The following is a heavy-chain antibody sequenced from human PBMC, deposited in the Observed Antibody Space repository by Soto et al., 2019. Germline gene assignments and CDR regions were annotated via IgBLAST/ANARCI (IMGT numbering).Heavy chain of an antibody. J-gene: IGHJ4*02. V-gene: IGHV4-39*01. CDR3: ARHEIAVAAPYPSIIDY. Sequence: PSETLSLTCVVLGGSISSSSYYWGWIRQPPGKGLEWIGSIYYSGSTYYNPSLKSRVTISVDTSKNQFSLKLSSVTAADTAVYYCARHEIAVAAPYPSIIDYWGQGTLVTVSS. CDR1: GGSISSSSYY. D-gene: IGHD6-19*01. CDR2: IYYSGST.